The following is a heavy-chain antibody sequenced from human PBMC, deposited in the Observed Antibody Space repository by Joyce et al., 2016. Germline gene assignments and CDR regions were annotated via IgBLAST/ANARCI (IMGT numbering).Heavy chain of an antibody. V-gene: IGHV1-2*06. CDR3: ARGPMPPYAFDV. J-gene: IGHJ3*01. CDR1: GYSFSDSY. CDR2: INPDTGDT. Sequence: QVNLVQSGAEVKKPGASVKVSCKASGYSFSDSYIHWVRQAPGQGLQWMGRINPDTGDTIYAQKVQGRVTLTRDTFIITVYMEVSRLRSDDTAGYFCARGPMPPYAFDVWGQGTLVTVST. D-gene: IGHD2-2*01.